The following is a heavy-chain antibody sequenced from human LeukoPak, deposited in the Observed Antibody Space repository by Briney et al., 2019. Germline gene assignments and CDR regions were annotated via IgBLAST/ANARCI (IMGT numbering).Heavy chain of an antibody. Sequence: GGSLRLSCAASGFTFTTYNMNWVRQAPGKGLEWVSSISSSSSYIYYADSVKGRFTISRDNAKNTLYLQMNSLRAEDTAVYYCTRRAAALGAFDYWGQGTLVTVSS. CDR2: ISSSSSYI. J-gene: IGHJ4*02. V-gene: IGHV3-21*01. CDR3: TRRAAALGAFDY. D-gene: IGHD6-13*01. CDR1: GFTFTTYN.